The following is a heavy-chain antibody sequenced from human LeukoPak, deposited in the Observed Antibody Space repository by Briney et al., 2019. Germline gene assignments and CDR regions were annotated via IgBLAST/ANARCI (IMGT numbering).Heavy chain of an antibody. CDR1: GGSISSYY. D-gene: IGHD3-22*01. CDR2: IYYSGST. V-gene: IGHV4-59*01. J-gene: IGHJ3*02. CDR3: ARDFNYDSSGYYYRGGAFDI. Sequence: PSETLSLTCTVSGGSISSYYWSWIRQPPGKGLEWIGHIYYSGSTNYNPSLKSRVTISVDTSKNQFSLKLSSVTAADTAVYYCARDFNYDSSGYYYRGGAFDIWGQGTMVTVSS.